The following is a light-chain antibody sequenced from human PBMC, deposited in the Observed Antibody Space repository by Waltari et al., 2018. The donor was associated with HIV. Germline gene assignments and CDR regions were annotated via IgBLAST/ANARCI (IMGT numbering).Light chain of an antibody. Sequence: QSALTQPASVSGSPGQSISISCTGTSNDVGGYNYVSCYQQHPGKAPKLMIYEVSNRPSGVSNRFSGSKSGNTASLTISGLQAEDEADYYCSSYTSSSTVIFGGGTKLTVL. V-gene: IGLV2-14*01. CDR3: SSYTSSSTVI. J-gene: IGLJ2*01. CDR1: SNDVGGYNY. CDR2: EVS.